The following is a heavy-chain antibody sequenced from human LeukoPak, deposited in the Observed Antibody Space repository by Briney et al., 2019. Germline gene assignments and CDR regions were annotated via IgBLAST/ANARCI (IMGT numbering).Heavy chain of an antibody. V-gene: IGHV3-30*03. CDR3: ARDPLDISRWANAFDI. D-gene: IGHD2-2*03. CDR2: ISYNGIKK. Sequence: GGSLRLSCAASGFTFVNYGFHWVRQAPGKALEWVAFISYNGIKKYPDSVKGRFTISRDNSKNTLYLQMNGLRPEDTAVYYCARDPLDISRWANAFDIWGQGTMVTVSS. CDR1: GFTFVNYG. J-gene: IGHJ3*02.